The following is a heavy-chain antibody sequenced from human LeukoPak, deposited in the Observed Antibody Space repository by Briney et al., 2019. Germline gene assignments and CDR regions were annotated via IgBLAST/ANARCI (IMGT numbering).Heavy chain of an antibody. J-gene: IGHJ4*02. CDR1: GFTFSSYG. D-gene: IGHD2-21*02. Sequence: QSGGSLRLSCAASGFTFSSYGMHWVRQAPGKGLEWVAGIWYDGSNKYYADSVKGRFTISRDNSKNTLYLQMNSLRAEDTAVYYCAKDALAYCGGDCYWGFDYWGQGTLVTVSS. CDR2: IWYDGSNK. CDR3: AKDALAYCGGDCYWGFDY. V-gene: IGHV3-33*06.